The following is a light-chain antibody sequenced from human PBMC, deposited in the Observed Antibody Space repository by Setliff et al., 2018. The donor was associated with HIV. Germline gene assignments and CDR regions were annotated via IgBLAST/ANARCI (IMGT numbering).Light chain of an antibody. J-gene: IGLJ1*01. CDR1: SRDIGAHNL. CDR2: NVY. Sequence: QSVLTQVASVSGSLGQLITISCTGSSRDIGAHNLVSWFRVDPGKAPKLIIYNVYLLASGVSPRFSAAKSGNTASLTIFGLQSEDDGDYYCCSSSRSTVPYVFGSGTKVTVL. V-gene: IGLV2-23*02. CDR3: CSSSRSTVPYV.